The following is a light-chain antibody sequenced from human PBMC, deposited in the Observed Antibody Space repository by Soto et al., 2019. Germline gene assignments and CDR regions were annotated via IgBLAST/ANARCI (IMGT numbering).Light chain of an antibody. CDR2: DVS. V-gene: IGLV2-14*01. J-gene: IGLJ2*01. CDR1: SSDVGGYNY. Sequence: QSSLTPPASVSGSPGQSITISCTGTSSDVGGYNYVSWYQQHPGKAPKLMIYDVSNRPSGVSNRFSGSKSGNTASLTSSGLQAEDEADYYCSSYTSSSTLVVFGGGTKLTVL. CDR3: SSYTSSSTLVV.